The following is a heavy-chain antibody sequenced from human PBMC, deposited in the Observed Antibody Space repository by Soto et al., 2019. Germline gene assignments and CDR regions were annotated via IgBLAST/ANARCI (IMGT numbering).Heavy chain of an antibody. CDR3: ARLGGYYQAFDS. Sequence: SETLSLTCTVSGGSISPYYWSWIRQPPGKGLEWIGYIYYSGSTAYNPSLKSRVNISVDTSQNQFSLNLSSVTAADTAVYYCARLGGYYQAFDSWGQGTLVTVSS. CDR1: GGSISPYY. J-gene: IGHJ4*02. CDR2: IYYSGST. D-gene: IGHD3-22*01. V-gene: IGHV4-59*08.